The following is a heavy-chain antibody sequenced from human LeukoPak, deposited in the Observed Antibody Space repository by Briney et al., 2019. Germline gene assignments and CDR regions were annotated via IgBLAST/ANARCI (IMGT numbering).Heavy chain of an antibody. CDR2: ISYDGSNK. Sequence: PGGSLRLSCAASGFTFSSYAMHWVRQAPGKGLEWVAVISYDGSNKYYADSVKGRFTISRDNSKNTLYLQMNSLRAEDTAVYYCARDTGIAVAGYLYYYYYYGMDVWGQGTTVTVSS. J-gene: IGHJ6*02. CDR3: ARDTGIAVAGYLYYYYYYGMDV. V-gene: IGHV3-30*04. CDR1: GFTFSSYA. D-gene: IGHD6-19*01.